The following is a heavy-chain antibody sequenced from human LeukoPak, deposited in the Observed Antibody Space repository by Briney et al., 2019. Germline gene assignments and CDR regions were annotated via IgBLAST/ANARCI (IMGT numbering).Heavy chain of an antibody. Sequence: ASVKVSCKASGGTFISYAISWVRQAPGQGLEGRGGIIPIFGTANYAQKFQGRVTITADESTSTAYMELSSLRSEDTAVYYCARDHGSGWYYFDYWGQGTLVTVSS. V-gene: IGHV1-69*13. J-gene: IGHJ4*02. CDR1: GGTFISYA. D-gene: IGHD6-19*01. CDR2: IIPIFGTA. CDR3: ARDHGSGWYYFDY.